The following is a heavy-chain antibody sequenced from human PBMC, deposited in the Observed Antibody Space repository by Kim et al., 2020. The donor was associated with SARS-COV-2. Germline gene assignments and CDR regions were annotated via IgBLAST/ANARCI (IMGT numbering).Heavy chain of an antibody. Sequence: GGSLRLSCAASGFTFSSYAMSWVRQAPGKGLEWVSAISGSGGSTYYADSVKGRFTISRDNSKNTLYLQMNSLRAEDTAVYYCAKEERTGYDFWSGYYPYHYYYYGMDVWGQGTTVTVSS. V-gene: IGHV3-23*01. CDR2: ISGSGGST. D-gene: IGHD3-3*01. J-gene: IGHJ6*02. CDR1: GFTFSSYA. CDR3: AKEERTGYDFWSGYYPYHYYYYGMDV.